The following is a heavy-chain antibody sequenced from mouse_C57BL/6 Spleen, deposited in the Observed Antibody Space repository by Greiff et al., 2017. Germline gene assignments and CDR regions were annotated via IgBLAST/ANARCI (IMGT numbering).Heavy chain of an antibody. V-gene: IGHV1-74*01. CDR3: ANGSSPYYYAMDY. CDR1: GYTFTSYW. CDR2: IHPSDSDT. Sequence: QVQLKQPGAELVKPGASVKVSCKASGYTFTSYWMHWVKQRPGQGLEWIGRIHPSDSDTNYNQKFKGKATLTVDKSSSTAYMQLSSLTSEDAAVYYCANGSSPYYYAMDYWGQGTSVTVSS. J-gene: IGHJ4*01. D-gene: IGHD1-1*01.